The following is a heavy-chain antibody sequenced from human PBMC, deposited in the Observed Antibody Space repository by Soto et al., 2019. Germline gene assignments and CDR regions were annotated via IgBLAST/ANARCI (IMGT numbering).Heavy chain of an antibody. V-gene: IGHV3-30*18. CDR3: AKDGAIAAADYFFDY. D-gene: IGHD6-13*01. CDR1: GFTFSSYG. CDR2: ISYDGSST. Sequence: PGGSLRLSCAASGFTFSSYGMHWVRQAPGKGLEWVAVISYDGSSTSYADSVKGRFTISRDNAKNTVYLQMNSLRGEDTAVYYCAKDGAIAAADYFFDYWGQGSLVTVSS. J-gene: IGHJ4*02.